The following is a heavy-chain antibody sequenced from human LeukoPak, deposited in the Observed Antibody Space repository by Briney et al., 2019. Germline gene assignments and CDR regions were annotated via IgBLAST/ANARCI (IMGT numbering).Heavy chain of an antibody. CDR2: TAYDGSNE. CDR3: AKDGYCGSATCYGWFDP. V-gene: IGHV3-30*04. J-gene: IGHJ5*02. CDR1: GFTFSSHA. Sequence: GGSLRLSCAASGFTFSSHAMHWVRQAPGKGLEWVAVTAYDGSNEFHAVSVKGRFTISRDNSKNMLYLQMNSLTPEDTAVYYCAKDGYCGSATCYGWFDPWGQGTLVTVSS. D-gene: IGHD2-2*03.